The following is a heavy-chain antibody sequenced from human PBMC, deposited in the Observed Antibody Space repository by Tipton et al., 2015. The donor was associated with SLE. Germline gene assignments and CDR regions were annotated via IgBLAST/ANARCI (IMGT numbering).Heavy chain of an antibody. D-gene: IGHD2-2*01. V-gene: IGHV4-34*01. CDR2: ITQSGVT. CDR3: ARGCSSTTCEPFDYFGLDV. Sequence: TLSLTCTVSGGSFSGYYWYWVRQPPEQGLEWIGEITQSGVTNCNPSLKSRVTMSLDTSKNQFSLKLTSVTAADTAVYFCARGCSSTTCEPFDYFGLDVWGQGTTVTVSS. CDR1: GGSFSGYY. J-gene: IGHJ6*02.